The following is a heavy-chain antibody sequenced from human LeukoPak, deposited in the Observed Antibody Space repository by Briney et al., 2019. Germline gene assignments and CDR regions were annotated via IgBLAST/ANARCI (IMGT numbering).Heavy chain of an antibody. V-gene: IGHV3-23*01. J-gene: IGHJ3*02. CDR1: GFTFSSYA. CDR2: ISGSGGIT. Sequence: GGSLRLSCGASGFTFSSYAMIGIRQAPGKGRECVSCISGSGGITHYTDSVKGRFTIYRDNHKNTLYVQMNRLRIEHTAVYYPAKDQPYSSGWYTGRQVFEIWGQGTMVTVSS. D-gene: IGHD6-19*01. CDR3: AKDQPYSSGWYTGRQVFEI.